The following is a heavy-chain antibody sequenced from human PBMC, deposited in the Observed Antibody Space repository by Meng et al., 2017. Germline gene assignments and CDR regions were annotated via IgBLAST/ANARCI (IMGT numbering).Heavy chain of an antibody. V-gene: IGHV3-74*02. CDR1: GFTFNNYW. J-gene: IGHJ4*02. D-gene: IGHD1-1*01. CDR3: LDEAPRSDY. CDR2: ISGDGSIT. Sequence: EVQLADSWGGLVQPGGSLRLSCAASGFTFNNYWMHWVRQVPGKGLVWVSRISGDGSITNYADSVKGRFTISRDNAKNTLYLQMNSLRPEDTAVYYCLDEAPRSDYWGQGSLVTVSS.